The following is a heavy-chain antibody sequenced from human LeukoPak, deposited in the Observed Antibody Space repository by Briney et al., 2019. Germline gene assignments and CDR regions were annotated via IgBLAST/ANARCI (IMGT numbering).Heavy chain of an antibody. D-gene: IGHD6-19*01. J-gene: IGHJ4*02. CDR1: GGSIRVYH. CDR3: ARHPSGWSATDHFDY. V-gene: IGHV4-59*08. Sequence: SETLSLTCIVSGGSIRVYHWSWIRQPPGKALEWVDYTYYSGHTNYTPSLKSRVTISVDTSKNQCSLKLGSVTAADTAVYYCARHPSGWSATDHFDYWGQGTLVTVSS. CDR2: TYYSGHT.